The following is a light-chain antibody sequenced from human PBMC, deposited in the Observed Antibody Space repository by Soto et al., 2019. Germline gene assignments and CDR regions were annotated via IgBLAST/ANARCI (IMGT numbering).Light chain of an antibody. Sequence: QSLLTQPPSVSGAPGQRVTISCTGSSSNIGAGYDVHWYQQLPGTAPKLLMYSNSNRPSGVPDRFSGSKSGTSASLAITGLQAEDEADYYCQSYDNSLSGSWVFGGGTKVTVL. CDR2: SNS. CDR1: SSNIGAGYD. V-gene: IGLV1-40*01. J-gene: IGLJ3*02. CDR3: QSYDNSLSGSWV.